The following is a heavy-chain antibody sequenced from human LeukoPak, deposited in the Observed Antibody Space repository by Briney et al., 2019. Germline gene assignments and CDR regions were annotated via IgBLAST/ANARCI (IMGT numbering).Heavy chain of an antibody. Sequence: PGGSLRLSCAASGFTFSSYWMHWVRQAPGKGLVWVSRISPDGSTTGHADSVKGRFTTSRDNAKNTLFLQMNSLRAEDTAVYYCTRDFDFSSAIWGQGTLVTVYS. J-gene: IGHJ4*02. V-gene: IGHV3-74*01. D-gene: IGHD3-3*01. CDR1: GFTFSSYW. CDR2: ISPDGSTT. CDR3: TRDFDFSSAI.